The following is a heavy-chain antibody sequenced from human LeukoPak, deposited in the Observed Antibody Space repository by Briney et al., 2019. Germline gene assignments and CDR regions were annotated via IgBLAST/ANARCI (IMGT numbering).Heavy chain of an antibody. V-gene: IGHV3-7*01. Sequence: GGSLRLSCAASGFTFSSYWMSWVRQAPGKGLEWVANIKQDGSEKYYVDSVKGRFTISRDNAKNSLYLQMNSLRAEDTAVYYCARVSSQPNYGDYGYYGMDVWGQGTTVTVSS. CDR1: GFTFSSYW. D-gene: IGHD4-17*01. CDR3: ARVSSQPNYGDYGYYGMDV. J-gene: IGHJ6*02. CDR2: IKQDGSEK.